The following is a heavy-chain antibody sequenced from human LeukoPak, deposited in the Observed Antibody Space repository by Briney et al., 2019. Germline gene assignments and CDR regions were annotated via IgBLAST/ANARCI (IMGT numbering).Heavy chain of an antibody. V-gene: IGHV4-59*01. Sequence: SETLSLTCTVSGGSISNYYWSWSRQPPGKGLEWIGYIYYSGSTSYNPSLKSRVTISVDMSKNHFSLKLSSVTAADTAVYYCARESGSTYYFDHWGQGTLVTVSS. J-gene: IGHJ4*02. CDR3: ARESGSTYYFDH. CDR1: GGSISNYY. CDR2: IYYSGST. D-gene: IGHD1-26*01.